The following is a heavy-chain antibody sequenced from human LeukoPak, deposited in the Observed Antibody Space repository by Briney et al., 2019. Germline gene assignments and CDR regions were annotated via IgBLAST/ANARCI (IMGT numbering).Heavy chain of an antibody. CDR2: IWYDGSNK. V-gene: IGHV3-33*01. J-gene: IGHJ5*02. D-gene: IGHD3-3*01. CDR1: GFTFSSCG. CDR3: ARDLRFLEWFNWFDP. Sequence: GGSLRLSCAASGFTFSSCGMHWVRQAPGKGLEWVAVIWYDGSNKYYADSVKGRFTISRDNSKNTLYLQMNSLRAEDTAVYYCARDLRFLEWFNWFDPWGQGTLVTVSS.